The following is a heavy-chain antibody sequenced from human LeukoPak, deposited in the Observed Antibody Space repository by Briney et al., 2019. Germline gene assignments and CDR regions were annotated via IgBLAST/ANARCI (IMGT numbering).Heavy chain of an antibody. CDR3: ARDIAVAGSLVYWFDP. J-gene: IGHJ5*02. CDR1: GYTFTGYY. Sequence: ASVKVSCKASGYTFTGYYMHWVRQAPGQGLEWMGWINPNSGGTNYAQKFQGRVTMTRDTSISTAYMELSRLRSDDTAVYYCARDIAVAGSLVYWFDPWGQGTLVTVSS. D-gene: IGHD6-19*01. V-gene: IGHV1-2*02. CDR2: INPNSGGT.